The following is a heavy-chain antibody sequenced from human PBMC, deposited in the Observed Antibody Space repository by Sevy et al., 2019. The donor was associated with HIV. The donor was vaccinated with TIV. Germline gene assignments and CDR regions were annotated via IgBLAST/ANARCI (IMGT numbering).Heavy chain of an antibody. J-gene: IGHJ4*02. Sequence: SETLSLTCAVSGGSISSGGYSWSWIRQPPGKGLEWIGYIYHSGSTYYNPSLKSRVTISVDRSKNQFSLKLSSVTAADTAVHYCARSSNYYDSSGPHYFDYWGQGTLVTVSS. CDR2: IYHSGST. CDR1: GGSISSGGYS. CDR3: ARSSNYYDSSGPHYFDY. V-gene: IGHV4-30-2*01. D-gene: IGHD3-22*01.